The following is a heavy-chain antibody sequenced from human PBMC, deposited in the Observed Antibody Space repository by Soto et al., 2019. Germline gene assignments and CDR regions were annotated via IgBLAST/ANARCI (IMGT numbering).Heavy chain of an antibody. CDR3: TRSAYMDV. V-gene: IGHV3-48*01. CDR1: GFTFSSYS. CDR2: ISSSSSTI. J-gene: IGHJ6*03. Sequence: GGSLRLSCAASGFTFSSYSMNWVRQAPGKGLEWVSYISSSSSTIYYADSVKGRFTISRDNAKSSLYLQMISLRAEDTAVYYATRSAYMDVWGKGTTVTVSS. D-gene: IGHD2-2*01.